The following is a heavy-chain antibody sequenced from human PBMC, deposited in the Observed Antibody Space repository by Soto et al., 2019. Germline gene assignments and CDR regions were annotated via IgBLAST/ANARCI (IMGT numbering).Heavy chain of an antibody. J-gene: IGHJ4*02. CDR3: ARTPRYSSRWYNYFDY. Sequence: PSQTLSLTCAISGDSVSSNSAAWNWIRQSPSRGLEWLGRTYYRSKWYNDYAVSVKSRITINPDTSKNQFSLQLNSVTPEDTDVYCCARTPRYSSRWYNYFDYWGQGTLVTVSS. CDR1: GDSVSSNSAA. CDR2: TYYRSKWYN. D-gene: IGHD6-13*01. V-gene: IGHV6-1*01.